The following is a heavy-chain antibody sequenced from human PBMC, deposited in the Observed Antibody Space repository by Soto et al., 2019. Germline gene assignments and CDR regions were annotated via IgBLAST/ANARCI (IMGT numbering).Heavy chain of an antibody. Sequence: ASVIFSCTASGGTFSSYAISWVRQAPGQGLEWMGGIIPIFGTANYAQKFQGRVTITADESTSTAYMELSSLRSEDTAVYYCASPTTVTTRDYYYGMDVWGQGTTVTVSS. D-gene: IGHD4-17*01. V-gene: IGHV1-69*13. CDR1: GGTFSSYA. J-gene: IGHJ6*02. CDR2: IIPIFGTA. CDR3: ASPTTVTTRDYYYGMDV.